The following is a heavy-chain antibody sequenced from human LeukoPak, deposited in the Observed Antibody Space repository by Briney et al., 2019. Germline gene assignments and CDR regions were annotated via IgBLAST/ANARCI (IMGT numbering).Heavy chain of an antibody. CDR2: IWYDGSNK. CDR1: GFTFSSSG. CDR3: ARDDSSGLEFDY. D-gene: IGHD3-22*01. V-gene: IGHV3-33*01. Sequence: GRSLRLSCAASGFTFSSSGMHWVRQAPGKGLEWVAVIWYDGSNKYYADSVKGRFTISRDNSKNTLYLQMNSLRAEDTAVYYCARDDSSGLEFDYWGQGTLVTVSS. J-gene: IGHJ4*02.